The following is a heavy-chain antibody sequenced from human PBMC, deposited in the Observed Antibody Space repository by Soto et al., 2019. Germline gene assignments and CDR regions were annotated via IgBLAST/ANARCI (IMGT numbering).Heavy chain of an antibody. CDR2: IYHSGTT. CDR3: ARAHYGDYGYGMDV. J-gene: IGHJ6*02. D-gene: IGHD4-17*01. Sequence: LTCAVSGGSISSGGYSWSWIRQPPGKGLEWIGYIYHSGTTYYNPSLKSRVTISVDRSKNQFSLKLSSVTAADTAVYYCARAHYGDYGYGMDVWGQGTTVTVSS. CDR1: GGSISSGGYS. V-gene: IGHV4-30-2*01.